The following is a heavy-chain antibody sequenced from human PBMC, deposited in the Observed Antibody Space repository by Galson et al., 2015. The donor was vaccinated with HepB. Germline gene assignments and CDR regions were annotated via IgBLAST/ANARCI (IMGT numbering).Heavy chain of an antibody. Sequence: SLRLSCAASGFTFSSYGMHWARQAPGKGLEWVAVIWYDGSNKYYADSVKGRFTISRDNSKNSLYLQMNSLRAEDTAVYYCARDNYYDSSGYDYWGQGTLVTVSS. J-gene: IGHJ4*02. V-gene: IGHV3-33*08. CDR1: GFTFSSYG. CDR2: IWYDGSNK. CDR3: ARDNYYDSSGYDY. D-gene: IGHD3-22*01.